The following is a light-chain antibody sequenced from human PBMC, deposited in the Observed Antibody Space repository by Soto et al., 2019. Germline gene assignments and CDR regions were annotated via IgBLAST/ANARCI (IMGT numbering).Light chain of an antibody. CDR2: DAS. V-gene: IGKV1-5*01. Sequence: DIQMTQSPSTLSASVGDRVTITCRASQGIRTWLAWYQQKPGKAPKLLIYDASSLESGVPSRFSGSGSGTEFTLTIDSLQPDDFATYYFQKSNNFSWTFGQGTKVEIK. CDR3: QKSNNFSWT. J-gene: IGKJ1*01. CDR1: QGIRTW.